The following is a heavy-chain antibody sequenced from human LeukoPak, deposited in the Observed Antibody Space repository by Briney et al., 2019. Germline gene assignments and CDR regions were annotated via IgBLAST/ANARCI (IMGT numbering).Heavy chain of an antibody. CDR3: ARGGGSGYDPFDY. CDR1: GFTVSSSY. J-gene: IGHJ4*02. CDR2: IYSGGST. V-gene: IGHV3-53*04. Sequence: GSLRLSCAASGFTVSSSYMSWVRQAPGKGLEWVSVIYSGGSTYYADSVKGRFTISRHISENTLYLQMHSLRPEDTAVYYCARGGGSGYDPFDYWGQGTLVTVSS. D-gene: IGHD5-12*01.